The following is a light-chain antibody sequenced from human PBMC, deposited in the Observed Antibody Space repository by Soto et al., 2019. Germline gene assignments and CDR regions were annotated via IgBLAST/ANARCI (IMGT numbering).Light chain of an antibody. V-gene: IGKV3-15*01. CDR2: GAS. J-gene: IGKJ4*01. CDR1: QSVSST. Sequence: EIVMTQSPATLSVSPGERVTLSCRASQSVSSTLAWYQHKPGQAPRLLIYGASTRATGIPARFSGSGSGTEFTLTISSLKSEDFAVYYCQQYNNWPPLTFGGGTKVDIK. CDR3: QQYNNWPPLT.